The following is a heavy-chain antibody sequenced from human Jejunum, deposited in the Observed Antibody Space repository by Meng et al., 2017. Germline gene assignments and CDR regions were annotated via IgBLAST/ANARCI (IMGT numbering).Heavy chain of an antibody. D-gene: IGHD6-19*01. CDR2: ITSSGNTI. J-gene: IGHJ4*02. V-gene: IGHV3-11*01. CDR1: GFTFSDSY. Sequence: LTCAASGFTFSDSYMSWIRHAPGKGLEWLSYITSSGNTIYNVDSVKGRFTISRDNAKNSVYLQMNNLRAEDTAVYYCARGYRSVVHWGQGTQVTVSS. CDR3: ARGYRSVVH.